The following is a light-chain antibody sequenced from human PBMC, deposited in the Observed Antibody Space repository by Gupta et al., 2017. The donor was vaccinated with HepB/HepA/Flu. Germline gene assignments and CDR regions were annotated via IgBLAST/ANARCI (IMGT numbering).Light chain of an antibody. CDR1: QGISSY. CDR2: AAS. Sequence: DIPLTQSPSFLSASVGDRVTITCRASQGISSYLAWYQQKPGKAPKLLIYAASTLQSGVPSRFSGSGSGTEFTLTISSLQPEDFATYYCQQLNSNPQSAFGGGTKVEIK. CDR3: QQLNSNPQSA. J-gene: IGKJ4*01. V-gene: IGKV1-9*01.